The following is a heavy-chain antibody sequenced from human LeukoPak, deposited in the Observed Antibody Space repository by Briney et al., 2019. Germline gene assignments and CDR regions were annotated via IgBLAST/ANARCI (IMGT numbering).Heavy chain of an antibody. D-gene: IGHD6-13*01. J-gene: IGHJ4*02. CDR1: GFTVSSNY. CDR2: ISGSGGST. Sequence: GGSLRLSCAASGFTVSSNYMSWVRQAPGKGLEWVSAISGSGGSTYYADSVKGRFTISRDNSKNTLYLQMNSLRAEDTAVYYCAKDRSIAAAGFDYWGQGTLVTVSS. CDR3: AKDRSIAAAGFDY. V-gene: IGHV3-23*01.